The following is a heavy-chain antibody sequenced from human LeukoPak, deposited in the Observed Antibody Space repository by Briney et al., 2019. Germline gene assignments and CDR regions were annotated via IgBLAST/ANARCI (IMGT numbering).Heavy chain of an antibody. CDR2: IRSKANSYAT. CDR1: GFTFSGSA. J-gene: IGHJ4*02. CDR3: TGRYSSHDY. D-gene: IGHD6-13*01. V-gene: IGHV3-73*01. Sequence: GGSLRLSCAASGFTFSGSAMHWVRQASGKGLEWVGRIRSKANSYATAYAASVKGRFTISRDDSKNTAYLQMNSLKTEDTAVYYCTGRYSSHDYWGQGTLVTVSS.